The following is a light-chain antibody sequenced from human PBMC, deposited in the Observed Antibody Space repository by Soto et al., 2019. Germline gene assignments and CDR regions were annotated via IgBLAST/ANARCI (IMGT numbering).Light chain of an antibody. CDR2: KAS. CDR1: QSISSW. J-gene: IGKJ1*01. Sequence: DIQMTQSPSTLSASVGDRVTITCRASQSISSWLAWYQQKPGKAPKLLIYKASSLESGVPSRFSGSGSGTEFTLSISSLQPDDFAKYYCQQYNSDSGTFGQGTKVEIK. CDR3: QQYNSDSGT. V-gene: IGKV1-5*03.